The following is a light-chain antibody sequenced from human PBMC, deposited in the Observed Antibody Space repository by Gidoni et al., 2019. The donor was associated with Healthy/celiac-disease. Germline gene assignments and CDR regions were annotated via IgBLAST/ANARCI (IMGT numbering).Light chain of an antibody. J-gene: IGKJ5*01. V-gene: IGKV1-39*01. CDR1: QSISSY. Sequence: SQMTQSPSYLSASVGDRVTITCRASQSISSYLNWYQQKPGKAPKLLIYAASSLQSGVPSRFSGSGSGTDFTLTISSLQPEDFATYYCQQSYSTPITFGQGTRLEIK. CDR3: QQSYSTPIT. CDR2: AAS.